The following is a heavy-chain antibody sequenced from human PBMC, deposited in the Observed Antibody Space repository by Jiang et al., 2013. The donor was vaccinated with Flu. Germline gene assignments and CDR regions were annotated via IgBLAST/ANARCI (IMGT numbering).Heavy chain of an antibody. CDR3: VRSSGSGSATSFDY. V-gene: IGHV6-1*01. CDR2: TFYTSTWFT. J-gene: IGHJ4*02. CDR1: GDSVSSSTST. D-gene: IGHD3-10*01. Sequence: KPSQTLSLTCTISGDSVSSSTSTWHWIRQSPSRGLEWLGRTFYTSTWFTDYAVSVKSRITISPDTSNNQFSLHLNSVTPEDTAVYYCVRSSGSGSATSFDYWDQGTLVTVSS.